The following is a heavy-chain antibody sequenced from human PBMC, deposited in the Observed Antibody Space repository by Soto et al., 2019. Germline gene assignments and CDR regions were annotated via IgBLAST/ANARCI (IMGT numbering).Heavy chain of an antibody. CDR3: ARISLDVAVAGETALDY. CDR1: GYTFTSYG. CDR2: ISAYNGNT. J-gene: IGHJ4*02. Sequence: QVQLVQSGAEVKKPGASVKVSCKASGYTFTSYGISWVRQAPGQGLEWMGWISAYNGNTNYAQKLLGRVTMTTDTTTSTAYMELRSLRSDDTAVYYCARISLDVAVAGETALDYWGQGTLVTVSS. D-gene: IGHD6-19*01. V-gene: IGHV1-18*01.